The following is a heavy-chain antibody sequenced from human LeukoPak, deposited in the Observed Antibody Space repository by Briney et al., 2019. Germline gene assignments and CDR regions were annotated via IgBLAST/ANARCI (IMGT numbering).Heavy chain of an antibody. V-gene: IGHV4-31*03. Sequence: SETLPLTCTVSGGSISSGGYYWSWIRQHPGKGLEWIGYIYYSGSTYYNPSLKSRVTISVDTSKNQFSLKLSSVTAADTAVYYCARDALTGASRAFDIWGQGTMVTVSS. J-gene: IGHJ3*02. CDR2: IYYSGST. CDR1: GGSISSGGYY. CDR3: ARDALTGASRAFDI. D-gene: IGHD7-27*01.